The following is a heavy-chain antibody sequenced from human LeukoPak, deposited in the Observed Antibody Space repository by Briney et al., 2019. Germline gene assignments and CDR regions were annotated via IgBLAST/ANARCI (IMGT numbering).Heavy chain of an antibody. J-gene: IGHJ6*02. V-gene: IGHV1-69*02. Sequence: SVKVSCKASGGTFSSYTISWVRQAPGQGLAWMGRIIPILGIANYAQKFQGRVTITADKSTSTAYMELSSLRSEDTAVYYCARGYYDFWSGYYQTPYGMGVWGQGTTVTVSS. CDR3: ARGYYDFWSGYYQTPYGMGV. D-gene: IGHD3-3*01. CDR1: GGTFSSYT. CDR2: IIPILGIA.